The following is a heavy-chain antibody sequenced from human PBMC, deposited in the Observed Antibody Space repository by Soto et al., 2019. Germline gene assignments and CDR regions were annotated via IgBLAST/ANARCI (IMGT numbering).Heavy chain of an antibody. CDR3: ARGNQWLADDAFDI. J-gene: IGHJ3*02. CDR1: GYTFTSYD. CDR2: MNPNSGNT. D-gene: IGHD6-19*01. V-gene: IGHV1-8*01. Sequence: QVQLVQSGAEVKKPGASVKVSCKASGYTFTSYDINWVRQATGQGLEWMGWMNPNSGNTGYAQKFQGRVTTTRNTSISTAYMELSSLRSEDTAVYYCARGNQWLADDAFDIWGQGTMVTVSS.